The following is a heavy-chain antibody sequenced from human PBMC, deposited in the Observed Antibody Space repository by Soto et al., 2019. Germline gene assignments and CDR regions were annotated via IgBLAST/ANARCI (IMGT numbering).Heavy chain of an antibody. Sequence: PGESLKISCKGVGYKFGSAWIGWVHQMPGKGLEWMGIIKPGTSDIRYSPSCRGHVTISADEAVSTAYLQWSSLKASDTAMYYCARQLSHICDSWGQGTLVTVSS. CDR3: ARQLSHICDS. CDR2: IKPGTSDI. CDR1: GYKFGSAW. D-gene: IGHD3-3*02. V-gene: IGHV5-51*07. J-gene: IGHJ4*02.